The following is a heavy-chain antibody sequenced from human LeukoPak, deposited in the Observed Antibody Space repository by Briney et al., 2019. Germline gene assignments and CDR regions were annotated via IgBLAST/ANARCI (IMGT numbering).Heavy chain of an antibody. CDR3: AKYGSGQLWLLGWYFDF. Sequence: GGSLRLSCAPPGFTFNSYAMTAVRQAPRKGLEWVSHICHNGGSTHYADSVKGRFPSSRDISKNTVYLQMNSLRAEDTAVYYCAKYGSGQLWLLGWYFDFWGRGTLVTVSS. J-gene: IGHJ2*01. CDR1: GFTFNSYA. V-gene: IGHV3-23*01. CDR2: ICHNGGST. D-gene: IGHD5-18*01.